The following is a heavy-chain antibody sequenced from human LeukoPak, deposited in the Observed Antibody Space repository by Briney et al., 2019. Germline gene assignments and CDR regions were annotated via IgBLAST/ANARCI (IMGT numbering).Heavy chain of an antibody. D-gene: IGHD4-23*01. Sequence: GGSLRLSCEASGFTFSNYAMSWVRQAPGKGLEWVSSISGSSDNTNYADSVKGRFTISRDNSKNTLYLQMNSLRAEDSAVYYCAKNTKPTLVTPDFWGQGTLVTVSS. J-gene: IGHJ4*02. CDR1: GFTFSNYA. CDR2: ISGSSDNT. V-gene: IGHV3-23*01. CDR3: AKNTKPTLVTPDF.